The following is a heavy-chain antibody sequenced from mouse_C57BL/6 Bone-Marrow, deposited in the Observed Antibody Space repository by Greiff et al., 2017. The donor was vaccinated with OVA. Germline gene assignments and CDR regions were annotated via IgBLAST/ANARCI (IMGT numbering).Heavy chain of an antibody. CDR2: ISYDGSN. CDR3: AREAYDYEAWFAY. J-gene: IGHJ3*01. Sequence: EVQLVESGPGLVKPSQSLSLTCSVTGYSITSGYYWNWIRQFPGNKLEWMGYISYDGSNNYNPSLKNRISITRDTSKNQFFLKLNSVTTEDTATYYCAREAYDYEAWFAYWGQGTLVTVSA. V-gene: IGHV3-6*01. CDR1: GYSITSGYY. D-gene: IGHD2-4*01.